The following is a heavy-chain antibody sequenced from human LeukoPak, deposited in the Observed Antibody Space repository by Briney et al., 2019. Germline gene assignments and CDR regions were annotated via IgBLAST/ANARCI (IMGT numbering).Heavy chain of an antibody. Sequence: GGSLRLSCTVSGFTVSSNSMSWVRQAPGKGLEWVSLIYSGGSTYYADSVKGRFTISRDNSKNTLYLQMNSLRAEDTAVYYCARAYGPFDYWGQGTLVTVSS. CDR3: ARAYGPFDY. D-gene: IGHD4-17*01. CDR2: IYSGGST. J-gene: IGHJ4*02. CDR1: GFTVSSNS. V-gene: IGHV3-66*01.